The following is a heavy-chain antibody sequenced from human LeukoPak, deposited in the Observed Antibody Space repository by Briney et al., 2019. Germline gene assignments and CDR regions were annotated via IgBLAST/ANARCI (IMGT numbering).Heavy chain of an antibody. CDR2: IYYSGST. V-gene: IGHV4-59*12. Sequence: ASETLSLTCTVSGGSISSYYWSWIRQPPGKGLEWIGYIYYSGSTNYNPSLKSRVTISVDTSKNQFSLKLSSVTAADTAVYYCARTGNGWLRSHNRWFDPWGQGTLVTVSS. CDR3: ARTGNGWLRSHNRWFDP. CDR1: GGSISSYY. J-gene: IGHJ5*02. D-gene: IGHD5-12*01.